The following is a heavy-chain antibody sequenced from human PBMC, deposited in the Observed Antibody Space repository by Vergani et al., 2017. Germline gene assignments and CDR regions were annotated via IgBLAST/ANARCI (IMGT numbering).Heavy chain of an antibody. CDR1: GYSFTNYW. CDR3: ARLYGRDSSGDKYFDD. J-gene: IGHJ4*02. D-gene: IGHD3-22*01. CDR2: NHPADSDT. V-gene: IGHV5-51*01. Sequence: EVQLVQSGAEVKKPGESLKISCQISGYSFTNYWIGWVRQMPGKGLEWMGINHPADSDTRYSPSFQGQVTISVDKSISTAYLQRSSLRASDSAMYYCARLYGRDSSGDKYFDDWGQGTLVTVSS.